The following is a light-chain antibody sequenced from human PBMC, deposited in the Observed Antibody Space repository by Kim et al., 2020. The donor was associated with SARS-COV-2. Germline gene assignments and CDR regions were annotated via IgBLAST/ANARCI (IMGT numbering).Light chain of an antibody. CDR1: NCDIGAFAY. Sequence: GQSITISCIGTNCDIGAFAYVSWFQQHPGKAPKLLIYDVTGRPSGISNRFSGSTSGNTASLTISGLQIEDEADYYCSSYTTANSRVFGAGTKVTVL. CDR2: DVT. V-gene: IGLV2-14*04. J-gene: IGLJ1*01. CDR3: SSYTTANSRV.